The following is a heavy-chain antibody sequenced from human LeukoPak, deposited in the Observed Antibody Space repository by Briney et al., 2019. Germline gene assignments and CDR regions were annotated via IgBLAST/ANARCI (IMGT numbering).Heavy chain of an antibody. V-gene: IGHV3-23*01. D-gene: IGHD3-9*01. Sequence: PGGSLRLSCVASGFTFSSYAMSWVRQAPGKGLEWVSASSGSGGSTYYADSVKGRFTISRDNSKNTLYLQMNSLRAEDTAVYYCAKDGAYYDILTGYYDERLDWGQGTLVTVSS. J-gene: IGHJ4*02. CDR1: GFTFSSYA. CDR2: SSGSGGST. CDR3: AKDGAYYDILTGYYDERLD.